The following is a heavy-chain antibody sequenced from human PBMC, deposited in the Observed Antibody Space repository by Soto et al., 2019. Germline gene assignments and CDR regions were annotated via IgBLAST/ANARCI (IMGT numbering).Heavy chain of an antibody. CDR1: GFSLSTSGVG. V-gene: IGHV2-5*02. J-gene: IGHJ4*02. CDR2: IYWDDGK. D-gene: IGHD3-9*01. CDR3: SHSPAYDISTGYYPFDY. Sequence: QITLKESGPTLVNPTQTLTLTCTFSGFSLSTSGVGVAWIRQPAGKALEWLALIYWDDGKRYSPSLKTRLNITKDISKNQVVLTLTNVDPVDTATYYCSHSPAYDISTGYYPFDYWGQGSLVTVSS.